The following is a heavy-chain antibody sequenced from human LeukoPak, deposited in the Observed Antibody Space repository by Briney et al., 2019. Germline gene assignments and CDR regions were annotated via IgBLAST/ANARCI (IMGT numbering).Heavy chain of an antibody. D-gene: IGHD4-17*01. Sequence: GGTLRLLCAASGFTFRSFNVIWVTQASGKGLEGVSSISSSSSYIYHADSVKGRFPISRDNAKNSLYLQMNSLRAEDTAVYYCARSLAHDYGDYGAYYWGQGTLVTAAS. CDR1: GFTFRSFN. CDR3: ARSLAHDYGDYGAYY. CDR2: ISSSSSYI. J-gene: IGHJ4*02. V-gene: IGHV3-21*01.